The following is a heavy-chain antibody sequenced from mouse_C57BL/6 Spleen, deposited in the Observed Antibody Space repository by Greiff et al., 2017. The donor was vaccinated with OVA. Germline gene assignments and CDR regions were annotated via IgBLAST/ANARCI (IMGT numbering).Heavy chain of an antibody. D-gene: IGHD2-12*01. CDR2: ISYDGSN. CDR3: ARENYSPHAMDY. Sequence: EVQVVESGPGLVKPSQSLSLTCSVTGYSITSGYYWNWIRQFPGNKLEWMGYISYDGSNNYNPSLTNRISITRDTSKNQFFLKLNSVTTEDTATYYCARENYSPHAMDYWGQGTSVTVSS. CDR1: GYSITSGYY. J-gene: IGHJ4*01. V-gene: IGHV3-6*01.